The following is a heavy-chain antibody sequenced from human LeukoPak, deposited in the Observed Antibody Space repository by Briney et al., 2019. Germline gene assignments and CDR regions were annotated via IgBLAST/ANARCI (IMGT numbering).Heavy chain of an antibody. Sequence: SVKVSCKASGGTFSSYAISWVRQAPGQGLEWMGGIIPIFGTANYAQKFQGRVAITADESTSTAYMELSSLRSEDTAVYYCARGPLTTVTAWYYYMDVWGKGTTVTVSS. CDR1: GGTFSSYA. V-gene: IGHV1-69*13. CDR3: ARGPLTTVTAWYYYMDV. CDR2: IIPIFGTA. D-gene: IGHD4-11*01. J-gene: IGHJ6*03.